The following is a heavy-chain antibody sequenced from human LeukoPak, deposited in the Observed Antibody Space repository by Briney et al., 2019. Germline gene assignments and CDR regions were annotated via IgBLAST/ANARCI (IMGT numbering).Heavy chain of an antibody. J-gene: IGHJ4*02. CDR1: GFTFSSYS. CDR3: ARDGQWLVPLDY. D-gene: IGHD6-19*01. Sequence: GGSLRLSCAASGFTFSSYSMNWVRQAPGKGLEWVSSISSSSSYIYYADSVKGRFTISRGNAKNSLYLQMNSLRAEDTAVYYCARDGQWLVPLDYWGQGTLVTVSS. V-gene: IGHV3-21*01. CDR2: ISSSSSYI.